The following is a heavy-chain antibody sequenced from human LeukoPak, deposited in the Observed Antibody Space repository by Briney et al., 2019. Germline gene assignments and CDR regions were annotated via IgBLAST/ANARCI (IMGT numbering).Heavy chain of an antibody. CDR2: INTNTGNP. Sequence: ALVKVSCKASGYTFTSSALNWVRQAPGQGLEWMGWINTNTGNPTYAQGFTGRFVFSLDTSVSTAHLHISSLEAEDTAIYYCATDLKKGDSGCFDYWGQGTLVTVSS. CDR3: ATDLKKGDSGCFDY. D-gene: IGHD6-19*01. J-gene: IGHJ4*02. V-gene: IGHV7-4-1*02. CDR1: GYTFTSSA.